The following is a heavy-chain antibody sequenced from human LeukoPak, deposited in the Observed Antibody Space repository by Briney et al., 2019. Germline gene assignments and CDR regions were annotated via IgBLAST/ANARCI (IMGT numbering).Heavy chain of an antibody. CDR1: GFSFTNTW. Sequence: PGGSLRLSCEPSGFSFTNTWTSWVPHAPGKGLEWVGRVKRKVDDGTTDYAAPVQGRFTISRDDSKNTLSMKMNSLKTEDTAVYYCATEGGSGSYYGDDAFDMWGQGTLVTVSS. D-gene: IGHD3-10*01. CDR3: ATEGGSGSYYGDDAFDM. J-gene: IGHJ1*01. V-gene: IGHV3-15*01. CDR2: VKRKVDDGTT.